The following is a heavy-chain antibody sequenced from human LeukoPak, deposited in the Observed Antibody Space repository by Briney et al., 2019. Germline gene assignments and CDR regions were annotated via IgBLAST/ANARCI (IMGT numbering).Heavy chain of an antibody. Sequence: ASVKVSCKASGYTFTGYYMHWVRQAPGQGLEWMGWINPNSGGTNYAQKFQGRVTMTRDTSISTAYMELSRLRSDDTAVYYCARAPPVGWVGALPEHLFDYWGQGALVTVSS. CDR3: ARAPPVGWVGALPEHLFDY. CDR2: INPNSGGT. D-gene: IGHD1-14*01. V-gene: IGHV1-2*02. CDR1: GYTFTGYY. J-gene: IGHJ4*02.